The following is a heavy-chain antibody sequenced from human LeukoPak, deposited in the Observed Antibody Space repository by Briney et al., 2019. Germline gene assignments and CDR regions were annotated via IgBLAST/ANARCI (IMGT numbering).Heavy chain of an antibody. CDR2: ISYDGSNK. D-gene: IGHD3-16*02. CDR3: ARDYRPQVTPRIDY. V-gene: IGHV3-30-3*01. Sequence: GRSLRLSCAASGFTFSSYAMHWVRQAPGKGLEWVAVISYDGSNKYYADSVKGRFTISRDNSKNTLYLQMNSLRAEDTAVYYCARDYRPQVTPRIDYWGQGTLVTVSS. CDR1: GFTFSSYA. J-gene: IGHJ4*02.